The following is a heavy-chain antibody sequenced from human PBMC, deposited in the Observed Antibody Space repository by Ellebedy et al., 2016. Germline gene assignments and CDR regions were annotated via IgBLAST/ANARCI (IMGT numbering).Heavy chain of an antibody. CDR2: IYHSGTT. V-gene: IGHV4-39*01. Sequence: SETLSLXXTVSGASITTSSYSWAWIRQAPGRGLELIGYIYHSGTTYYNPSLNSRVTMSIDTSSNQFSLNLKSVTAADTAVYFCARLKLFRGVFGWFDRWGQGILVSVSS. CDR3: ARLKLFRGVFGWFDR. CDR1: GASITTSSYS. D-gene: IGHD3-16*02. J-gene: IGHJ5*02.